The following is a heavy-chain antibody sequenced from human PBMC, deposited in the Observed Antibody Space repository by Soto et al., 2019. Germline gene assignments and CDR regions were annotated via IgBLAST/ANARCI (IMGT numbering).Heavy chain of an antibody. CDR1: GFTFSSYA. CDR2: ISYDGSNK. D-gene: IGHD6-19*01. CDR3: ARDTGSGWYGGNYYYGMDV. J-gene: IGHJ6*02. V-gene: IGHV3-30-3*01. Sequence: GGSLRLSCAASGFTFSSYAMHWVRQAPGKGLEWVAVISYDGSNKYYADSVKGRFTISRDNSKNTLYLQMNSLRAEDTAGYYCARDTGSGWYGGNYYYGMDVWGQGTTLTVSS.